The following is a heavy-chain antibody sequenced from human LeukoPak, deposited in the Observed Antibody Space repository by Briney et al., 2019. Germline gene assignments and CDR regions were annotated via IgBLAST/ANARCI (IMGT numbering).Heavy chain of an antibody. J-gene: IGHJ3*02. V-gene: IGHV4-39*07. CDR3: ARAVLLWFGEPDDAFDI. CDR2: IFYSGST. CDR1: GGSISTSNYY. Sequence: SETLSLTCTVSGGSISTSNYYWGWIRQPPGKGLEWIGNIFYSGSTYYSPSLRSRVTISLDTSRNQFSLKLNSVTAADTAVYYCARAVLLWFGEPDDAFDIWGQGTMVTVSS. D-gene: IGHD3-10*01.